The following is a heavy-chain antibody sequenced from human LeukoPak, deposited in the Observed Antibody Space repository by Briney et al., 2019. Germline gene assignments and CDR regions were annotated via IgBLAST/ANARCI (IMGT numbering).Heavy chain of an antibody. Sequence: SVKVSCKASGYTFTSYGISWVRQAPGQGLEWMGGIIPIFGTANYAQKFQGRVTITADKSTSTAYMELSSLRSEDTAVYYCARAASRDYYDSSGFHYYYYMDVWGKGTTVTVSS. CDR2: IIPIFGTA. V-gene: IGHV1-69*06. CDR3: ARAASRDYYDSSGFHYYYYMDV. D-gene: IGHD3-22*01. CDR1: GYTFTSYG. J-gene: IGHJ6*03.